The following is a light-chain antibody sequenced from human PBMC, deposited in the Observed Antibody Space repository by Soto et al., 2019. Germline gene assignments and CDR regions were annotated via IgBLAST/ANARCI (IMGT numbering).Light chain of an antibody. V-gene: IGLV3-21*02. CDR3: QVWDRLCHHV. CDR2: DES. J-gene: IGLJ1*01. CDR1: NIGSKN. Sequence: SYELTQPPSVSVAPGQTARITCGGNNIGSKNVHWYQQKSGQAPVLVVYDESDRPSGIPERFSGSNSRDTATLTISRVEAGDEADYYCQVWDRLCHHVFGSGTKVTV.